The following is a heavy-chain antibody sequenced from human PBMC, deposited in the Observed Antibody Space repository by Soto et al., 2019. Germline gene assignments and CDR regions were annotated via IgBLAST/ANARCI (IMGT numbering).Heavy chain of an antibody. CDR3: ANSRGGTFLGYHGMDI. CDR1: GGTFSSRA. J-gene: IGHJ6*02. D-gene: IGHD3-16*01. CDR2: IIPVFGRA. Sequence: QVQLVQSGPEVKKTGTSVKVSCKASGGTFSSRAISWVRQAPGQGLEWMGGIIPVFGRANYAEKFQDRVTITADDSTCTVYMELSSLRSEDTALYYCANSRGGTFLGYHGMDIWGQGTTVSVSS. V-gene: IGHV1-69*01.